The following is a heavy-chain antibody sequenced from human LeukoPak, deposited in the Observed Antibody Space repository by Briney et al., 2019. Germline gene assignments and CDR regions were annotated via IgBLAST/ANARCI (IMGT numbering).Heavy chain of an antibody. CDR3: TTRWGAGDY. CDR1: GFTFSNAW. CDR2: IKSETDGGTT. D-gene: IGHD4-23*01. J-gene: IGHJ4*02. Sequence: GGSLRLSCATSGFTFSNAWMNWVRQAPGKGLEWVGRIKSETDGGTTDYAAPVKGRFTISRDDSKNTLHLQMNSLKTEDTAVYYCTTRWGAGDYWGQGTLVTVSS. V-gene: IGHV3-15*07.